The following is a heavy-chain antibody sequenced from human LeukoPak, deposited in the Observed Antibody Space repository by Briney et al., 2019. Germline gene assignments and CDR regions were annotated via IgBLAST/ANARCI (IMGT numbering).Heavy chain of an antibody. V-gene: IGHV4-34*01. Sequence: SETLSLTCAVYGGCFSGYYWSWIRQRPGKGLEWIGEINHSGSTNYNPSLKSRVTISVDTSKNQFSLKLSSVTAADTAVYYCAGRLMDTAMVRIDYWGQGTLVTVSS. CDR2: INHSGST. CDR1: GGCFSGYY. J-gene: IGHJ4*02. D-gene: IGHD5-18*01. CDR3: AGRLMDTAMVRIDY.